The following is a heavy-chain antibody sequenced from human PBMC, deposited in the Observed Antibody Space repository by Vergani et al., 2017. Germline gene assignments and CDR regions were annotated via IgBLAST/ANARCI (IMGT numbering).Heavy chain of an antibody. CDR2: ISYDGSNK. CDR1: GFTFSSYA. D-gene: IGHD4-17*01. Sequence: VQLLESGGGLVQPGGSLRLSCAASGFTFSSYAMHWVRQAPGKGLEWVAVISYDGSNKYYADSVKGRFTISRDNAKNSLYLQMNSLRDEDTAVYYCARVNYGDYVLGFDYWGQGTLVTVSS. J-gene: IGHJ4*02. CDR3: ARVNYGDYVLGFDY. V-gene: IGHV3-30-3*01.